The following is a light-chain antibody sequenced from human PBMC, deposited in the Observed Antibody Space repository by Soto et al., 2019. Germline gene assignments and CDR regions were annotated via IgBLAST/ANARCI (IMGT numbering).Light chain of an antibody. CDR2: AAS. CDR1: QNINSY. V-gene: IGKV1-9*01. Sequence: DIQMTQSPSSLSASVGDRVTITCRARQNINSYLNWYQQKPGKAPKLLIYAASTLQSGVPSRFSGSGSGTDFTLTISSLQPEDFATYYCQQLNSYPLTFGGGTKVDIK. J-gene: IGKJ4*01. CDR3: QQLNSYPLT.